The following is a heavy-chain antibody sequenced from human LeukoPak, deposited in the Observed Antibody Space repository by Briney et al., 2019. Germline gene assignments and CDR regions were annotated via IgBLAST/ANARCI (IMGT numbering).Heavy chain of an antibody. CDR3: ARDVWGRGAFDI. CDR1: GGSISSGGYY. J-gene: IGHJ3*02. V-gene: IGHV4-31*03. D-gene: IGHD7-27*01. Sequence: PSETLSLTCTVSGGSISSGGYYWSWIRQHPGKGLEWIGYIYYSGSTYYNPSLKSRVTISVDTSKNQFSLKLNSVTAADTAVYYCARDVWGRGAFDIWGQGTMVTVSS. CDR2: IYYSGST.